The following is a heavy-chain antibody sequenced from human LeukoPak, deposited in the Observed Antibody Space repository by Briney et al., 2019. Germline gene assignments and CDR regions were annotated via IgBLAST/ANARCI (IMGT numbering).Heavy chain of an antibody. D-gene: IGHD3-10*01. Sequence: GGSLRLSCAASGFTFSSYWMSWVRQAPGKGREWVANIKQDGSEKYYVDSVKGRFTISRDNAKNSLYPQMNSLSAEDKAVYYCARAKPKNMVRGLIMRRESRYYFDYWGQGTLVTVPS. CDR3: ARAKPKNMVRGLIMRRESRYYFDY. CDR2: IKQDGSEK. CDR1: GFTFSSYW. J-gene: IGHJ4*02. V-gene: IGHV3-7*01.